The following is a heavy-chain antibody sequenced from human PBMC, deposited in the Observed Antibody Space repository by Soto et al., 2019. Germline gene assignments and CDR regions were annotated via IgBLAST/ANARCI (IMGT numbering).Heavy chain of an antibody. D-gene: IGHD6-6*01. Sequence: PGGSLRLSCAASGFSFDGYAMNWVRQPPGKGLEWVSGISWNSGNIDYADSVKGRFTISRDNAKNSLYLQMNSLRAEDTALYYCVKASTYSSSQGWFDPWGQGXMVTVYS. CDR3: VKASTYSSSQGWFDP. CDR1: GFSFDGYA. CDR2: ISWNSGNI. J-gene: IGHJ5*02. V-gene: IGHV3-9*01.